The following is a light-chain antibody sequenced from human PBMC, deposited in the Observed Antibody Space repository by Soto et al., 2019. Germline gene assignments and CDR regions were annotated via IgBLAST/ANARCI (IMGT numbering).Light chain of an antibody. J-gene: IGLJ1*01. V-gene: IGLV2-23*01. CDR1: TSHLGSYNL. CDR3: SSYAGSAYYV. CDR2: EDN. Sequence: QSALTPPTSVSGSHGHSPTISCTGTTSHLGSYNLVSWYQHHPVKAPKIMIYEDNKRPSGVSNSFSGSKSGNTASLTISGLQAEDEADYYCSSYAGSAYYVFGAGTKVTVL.